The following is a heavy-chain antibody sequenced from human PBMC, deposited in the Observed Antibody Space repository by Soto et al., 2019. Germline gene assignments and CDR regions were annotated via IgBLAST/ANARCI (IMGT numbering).Heavy chain of an antibody. J-gene: IGHJ6*02. Sequence: QVQLVQSGGEVTKPGASVKVSCKSSGYTFTSYGVSWVRQAPGQGLEWLGWISVYTGNTKQAQKFQDMVTLANEASTSTAYLELRNLRSDATAVYYCARDRCTTDKCYTYHADVWGQGTTVSGSS. V-gene: IGHV1-18*04. CDR1: GYTFTSYG. D-gene: IGHD2-8*01. CDR3: ARDRCTTDKCYTYHADV. CDR2: ISVYTGNT.